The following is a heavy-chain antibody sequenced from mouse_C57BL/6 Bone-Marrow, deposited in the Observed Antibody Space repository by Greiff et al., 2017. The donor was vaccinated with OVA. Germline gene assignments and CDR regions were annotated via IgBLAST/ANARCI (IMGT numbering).Heavy chain of an antibody. D-gene: IGHD2-5*01. Sequence: EVQRVESGGDLVKPGGSLKLSCAASGFTFSSYGMSWVRQTPDKRLEWVATISSGGSYTYYPDSVTGRFTISRDNAKNTLYRQMSSLKSEDTAMYYCARLRHYINYDLAWFAYWGQGTLVTVSA. CDR2: ISSGGSYT. J-gene: IGHJ3*01. V-gene: IGHV5-6*01. CDR3: ARLRHYINYDLAWFAY. CDR1: GFTFSSYG.